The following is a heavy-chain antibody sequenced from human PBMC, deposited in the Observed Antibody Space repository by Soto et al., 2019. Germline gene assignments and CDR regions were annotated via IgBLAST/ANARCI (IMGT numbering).Heavy chain of an antibody. Sequence: PGGSMRLSCASSGFTFDDYAMHLVRQAPGKGLEWVSGISWNSGSIGYADSVKGRFTISRDNAKNSLYLQMNSLRAEDTALYYCAKDSDLVPAAPLDYWGQGTLVTVSS. CDR3: AKDSDLVPAAPLDY. CDR1: GFTFDDYA. CDR2: ISWNSGSI. D-gene: IGHD2-2*01. J-gene: IGHJ4*02. V-gene: IGHV3-9*01.